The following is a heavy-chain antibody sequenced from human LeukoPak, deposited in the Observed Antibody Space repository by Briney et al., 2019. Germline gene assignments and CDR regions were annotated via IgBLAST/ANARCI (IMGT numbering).Heavy chain of an antibody. CDR3: AREREPYDFWSGYSYNWFDP. CDR2: IIPILGIA. V-gene: IGHV1-69*04. Sequence: SVKVSCKASGGTFSSYTISWVRQAPGQGLEWMGRIIPILGIANYAQKFQGRVTITADKSTSTAYLELSSLRSEDTAVYYCAREREPYDFWSGYSYNWFDPWGQGTLVTVSS. J-gene: IGHJ5*02. CDR1: GGTFSSYT. D-gene: IGHD3-3*01.